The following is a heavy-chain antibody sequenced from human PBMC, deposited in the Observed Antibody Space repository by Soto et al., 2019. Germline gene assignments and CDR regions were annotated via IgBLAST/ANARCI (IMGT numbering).Heavy chain of an antibody. CDR2: INVYNGNT. J-gene: IGHJ4*02. V-gene: IGHV1-18*01. D-gene: IGHD6-19*01. Sequence: QVQLVQSGAEVKKPGVSVKVTCKASGYTFTSYAISWVRQAPGQGLEWMGWINVYNGNTKYAQKLQGRVTMTTDTSTSTAYMELRSLRSDDTAVYSCARDLGAGLVDYWGQGTLVTVSS. CDR1: GYTFTSYA. CDR3: ARDLGAGLVDY.